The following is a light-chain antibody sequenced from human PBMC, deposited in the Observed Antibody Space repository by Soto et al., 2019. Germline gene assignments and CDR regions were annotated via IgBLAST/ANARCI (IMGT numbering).Light chain of an antibody. Sequence: QSVLTQPPSVSGAPGQRVTISCTGSSSNIGADHDVHWYQQFPGMAPKLLIYGNTNRPSGVPDRFSGSRSATSASLAITGLQPEDEADYYFQSYDNSPSAYVFGTGTQLTVL. J-gene: IGLJ1*01. CDR1: SSNIGADHD. CDR2: GNT. CDR3: QSYDNSPSAYV. V-gene: IGLV1-40*01.